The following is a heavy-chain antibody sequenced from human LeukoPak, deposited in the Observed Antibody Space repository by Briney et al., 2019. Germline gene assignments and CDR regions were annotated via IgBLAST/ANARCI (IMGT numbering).Heavy chain of an antibody. J-gene: IGHJ4*02. D-gene: IGHD6-13*01. CDR2: ISGSGGST. V-gene: IGHV3-23*01. CDR1: GFTFSSYA. Sequence: GGSLRLSCAASGFTFSSYAMNWVRQAPGKGLEWVSAISGSGGSTYYADSVKGRFTISRDNSKNTLYLQMNSLRAEDTAVYYCARPGYSSSWYFDYWGQGTLITVSS. CDR3: ARPGYSSSWYFDY.